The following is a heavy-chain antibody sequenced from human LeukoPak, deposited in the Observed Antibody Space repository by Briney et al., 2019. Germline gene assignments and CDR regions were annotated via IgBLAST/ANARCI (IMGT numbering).Heavy chain of an antibody. V-gene: IGHV3-11*01. D-gene: IGHD2-2*01. CDR1: GFTFNDYY. Sequence: PGGSLRLSCSASGFTFNDYYMGWLRQSPGKGLEWVSYLSNIGTSIYYADSVKGRFTVSRDNARNSLFLQMNSLRAEDTAVYYCATTPASDTSCRYCDYFDYWGQGTLVTVSS. CDR3: ATTPASDTSCRYCDYFDY. J-gene: IGHJ4*02. CDR2: LSNIGTSI.